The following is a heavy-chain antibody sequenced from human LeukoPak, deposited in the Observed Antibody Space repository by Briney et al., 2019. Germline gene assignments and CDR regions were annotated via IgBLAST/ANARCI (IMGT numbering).Heavy chain of an antibody. Sequence: SETLSLTCTVSGGSISSYYWSWIRQPAGKGLERIGRIYTSGSTNYNPSLKSRVTMSVDTSKNQFSLKLSSVTAADTAVYYCARQRRSSLAPCYYYYMDVWGKGTTVTVS. V-gene: IGHV4-4*07. CDR2: IYTSGST. J-gene: IGHJ6*03. CDR3: ARQRRSSLAPCYYYYMDV. CDR1: GGSISSYY. D-gene: IGHD6-13*01.